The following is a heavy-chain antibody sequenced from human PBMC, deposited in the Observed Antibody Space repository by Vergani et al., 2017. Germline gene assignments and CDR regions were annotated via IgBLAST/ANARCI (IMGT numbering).Heavy chain of an antibody. D-gene: IGHD5-18*01. J-gene: IGHJ4*02. CDR3: ASRGSYGQSRSFDY. CDR2: MNPNSGNT. V-gene: IGHV1-8*01. Sequence: QVQLVQSGAEVKKPGASVKVSCKASGYTFTSYDINWVRQATGKGLEWMGWMNPNSGNTGYAQKFQGRVTITADKSTSTAYMELSSLRSEDTAVYYCASRGSYGQSRSFDYWGQGTLVTVSS. CDR1: GYTFTSYD.